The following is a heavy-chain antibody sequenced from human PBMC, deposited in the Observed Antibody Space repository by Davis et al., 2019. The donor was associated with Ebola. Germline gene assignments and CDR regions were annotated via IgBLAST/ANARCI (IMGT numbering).Heavy chain of an antibody. D-gene: IGHD4-17*01. J-gene: IGHJ5*02. CDR3: TIPYGDYYNWFDP. CDR1: GFTFSGSA. V-gene: IGHV3-73*01. Sequence: GGSLRLSCAASGFTFSGSAMHWVRQASGKGLEWVGRIRSKANSYATAYAASVKGRFTISRDDSKNTAYLQMNSLKTEDTAVYYCTIPYGDYYNWFDPWGQGTLVTVSS. CDR2: IRSKANSYAT.